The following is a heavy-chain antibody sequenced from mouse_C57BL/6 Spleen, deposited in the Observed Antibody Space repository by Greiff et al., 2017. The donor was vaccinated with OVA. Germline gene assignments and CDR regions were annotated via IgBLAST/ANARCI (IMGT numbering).Heavy chain of an antibody. D-gene: IGHD2-4*01. J-gene: IGHJ3*01. Sequence: VQLVESGPGLVQPSQSLSITCTVSGFSLTSYGVHWVRQSPGKGLEWLGVIWSGGSTDYNAAFISRLSISKDNSKSQVFFKMNSLQADDTAIYYCARKEGLYYDYGAWFAYWGQGTLVTVSA. CDR1: GFSLTSYG. CDR2: IWSGGST. V-gene: IGHV2-2*01. CDR3: ARKEGLYYDYGAWFAY.